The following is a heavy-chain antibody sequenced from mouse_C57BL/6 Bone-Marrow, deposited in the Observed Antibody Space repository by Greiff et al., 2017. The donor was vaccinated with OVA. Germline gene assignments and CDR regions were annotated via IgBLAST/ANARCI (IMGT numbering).Heavy chain of an antibody. CDR1: GYAFSSYW. D-gene: IGHD2-5*01. Sequence: QVQLQQSGAELVKPGASVKISCKASGYAFSSYWMNWVKQRPGKGLEWIGQIYPGDGDTNYNGKFKGKATLTADKSSSTAYMQLSSLTSEDSAVYFCARRDYSNFKGYFDVWGTGTTVTVSS. CDR2: IYPGDGDT. CDR3: ARRDYSNFKGYFDV. J-gene: IGHJ1*03. V-gene: IGHV1-80*01.